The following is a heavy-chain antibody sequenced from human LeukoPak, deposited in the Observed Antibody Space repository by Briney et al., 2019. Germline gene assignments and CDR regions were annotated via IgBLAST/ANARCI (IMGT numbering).Heavy chain of an antibody. J-gene: IGHJ6*04. CDR1: GFTFSSYE. Sequence: GGSLRLSCAAPGFTFSSYEMNWVRQAPGKGLEWVSYISSSGTTIYYADSVKGRFTISRDNAKNSLYLQMNCLRAEDTAVYYCASLPSPTDVWGKGTTVTVSS. CDR2: ISSSGTTI. V-gene: IGHV3-48*03. CDR3: ASLPSPTDV.